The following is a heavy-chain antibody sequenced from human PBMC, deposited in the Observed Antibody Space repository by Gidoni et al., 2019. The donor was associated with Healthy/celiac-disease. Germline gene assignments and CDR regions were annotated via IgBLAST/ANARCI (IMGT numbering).Heavy chain of an antibody. J-gene: IGHJ4*02. V-gene: IGHV4-34*01. Sequence: QVHLQQWVAGLFHPSDTLSPTCPVSGGSFSGYYWSWIRQPPGKGLEWIGEINHSGSTNYNPSLKSRVTISVDTSKNQFSLKLSSVTAADTAVYYCARVYYYGSGSPIDYWGQGTLVTVSS. CDR1: GGSFSGYY. CDR2: INHSGST. D-gene: IGHD3-10*01. CDR3: ARVYYYGSGSPIDY.